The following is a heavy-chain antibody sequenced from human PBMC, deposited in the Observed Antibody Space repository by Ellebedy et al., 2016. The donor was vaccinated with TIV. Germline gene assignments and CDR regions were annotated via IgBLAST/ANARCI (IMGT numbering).Heavy chain of an antibody. CDR2: ISLTSTATGV. J-gene: IGHJ6*02. Sequence: GESLKISXEASGLTSSTSAMSWIRQAPGKGLEWVSFISLTSTATGVGYADSVRGRFTISRDDAKNSLYLEINSLRAEDSAVYYCARENFYGMDVWGQGTTVTVSS. CDR1: GLTSSTSA. V-gene: IGHV3-48*04. CDR3: ARENFYGMDV.